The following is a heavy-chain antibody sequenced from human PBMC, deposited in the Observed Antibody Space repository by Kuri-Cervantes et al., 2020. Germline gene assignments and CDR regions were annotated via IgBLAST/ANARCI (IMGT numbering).Heavy chain of an antibody. CDR2: INHSGST. CDR1: GGSFSGYY. D-gene: IGHD5-12*01. Sequence: SQTLSLTCAVYGGSFSGYYWSWIRQPPGKGLEWIGEINHSGSTNYNPSLKSRVTISVDTSKNQFSLKLSSVTAADTAVYYCARDLRKLRYLDYWGQGTLVTVSS. V-gene: IGHV4-34*01. J-gene: IGHJ4*02. CDR3: ARDLRKLRYLDY.